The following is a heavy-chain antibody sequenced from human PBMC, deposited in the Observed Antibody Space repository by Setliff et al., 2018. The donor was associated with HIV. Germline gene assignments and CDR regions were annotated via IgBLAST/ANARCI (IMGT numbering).Heavy chain of an antibody. D-gene: IGHD6-19*01. J-gene: IGHJ5*02. CDR3: ARSLIAVADRWWFDP. V-gene: IGHV4-34*01. CDR1: GGSFSGYY. Sequence: SSETLSLTCAVYGGSFSGYYWSWIRQPPGKGLEWIGEINHSGSTNYDPSLKSRVTISVDTSKNQFSLKLSSVTAADTAVYYCARSLIAVADRWWFDPWGQGTLVTVSS. CDR2: INHSGST.